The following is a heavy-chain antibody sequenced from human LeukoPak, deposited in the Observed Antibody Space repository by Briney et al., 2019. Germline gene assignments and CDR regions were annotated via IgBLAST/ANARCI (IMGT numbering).Heavy chain of an antibody. CDR2: ISSSSSTI. J-gene: IGHJ3*02. D-gene: IGHD3-22*01. V-gene: IGHV3-48*04. CDR3: AREYYDSSGYGAFDI. Sequence: GGSLRLSCAASGFTFSSYSMNWVRQAPGKGLEWVSYISSSSSTIYYADSVKGRFTISRDNAKNSLYLQMNSLRAEDTAVYYYAREYYDSSGYGAFDIWGQGTMVTVSS. CDR1: GFTFSSYS.